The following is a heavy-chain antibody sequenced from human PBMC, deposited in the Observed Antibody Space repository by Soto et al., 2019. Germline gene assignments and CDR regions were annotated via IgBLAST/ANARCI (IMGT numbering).Heavy chain of an antibody. D-gene: IGHD2-2*01. Sequence: QVPLVQSGAEVKKPGASVKVSCKASGYTFTSYAMHWVRQAPGQRLEWMGWINAGNGNTKYSQKFQGRVTITRDTSASTAYMELSSLRSEDTAVYYCARAPDDYYYYYMDVWGKGTTVTVSS. J-gene: IGHJ6*03. CDR1: GYTFTSYA. V-gene: IGHV1-3*01. CDR2: INAGNGNT. CDR3: ARAPDDYYYYYMDV.